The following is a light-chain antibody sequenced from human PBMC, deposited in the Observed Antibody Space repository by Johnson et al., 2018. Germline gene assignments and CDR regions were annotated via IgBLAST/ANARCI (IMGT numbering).Light chain of an antibody. V-gene: IGLV1-51*02. CDR3: GTWDSSLSAGNV. J-gene: IGLJ1*01. Sequence: QSVLTQPPSVSAAPGQKVTISCSGSSSNIGNNYVSWYQQLPGTAPKLLIYENNKRPSGIPDRFSGSKSGTSATLGLTGLQTWDAAYYYCGTWDSSLSAGNVFGTGTKVTVL. CDR1: SSNIGNNY. CDR2: ENN.